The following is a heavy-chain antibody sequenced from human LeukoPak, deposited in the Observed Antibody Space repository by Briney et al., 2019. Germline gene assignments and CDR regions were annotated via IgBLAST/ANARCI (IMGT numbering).Heavy chain of an antibody. Sequence: SVKVSCKASGGTFSSYAISWVRQAPGQGLEWMGGITPIFGTANYAQKFQGRVTITADESTSTAYMELSSLRSEDTAVYYCARAGPYRNAFDIWGQGTMVTVSS. V-gene: IGHV1-69*13. CDR1: GGTFSSYA. D-gene: IGHD2-2*01. CDR2: ITPIFGTA. J-gene: IGHJ3*02. CDR3: ARAGPYRNAFDI.